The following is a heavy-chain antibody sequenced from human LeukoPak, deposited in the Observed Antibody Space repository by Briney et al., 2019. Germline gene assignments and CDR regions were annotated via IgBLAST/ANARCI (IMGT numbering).Heavy chain of an antibody. CDR1: GGSISSYY. J-gene: IGHJ4*02. D-gene: IGHD4-11*01. Sequence: SETLSLACTVSGGSISSYYWSWIRQPAGKGLEWIGRIYTSGNTNYNPSLKSRVTISVDKSKNQFSLRLTSVTAADTAVYYCARDNDYRAFLDYWGQGTLVTVSS. CDR2: IYTSGNT. V-gene: IGHV4-4*07. CDR3: ARDNDYRAFLDY.